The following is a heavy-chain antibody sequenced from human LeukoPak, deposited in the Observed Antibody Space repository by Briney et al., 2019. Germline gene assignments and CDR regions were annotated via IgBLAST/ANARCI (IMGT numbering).Heavy chain of an antibody. CDR1: GGSISSYY. CDR2: IYYSGST. J-gene: IGHJ4*02. V-gene: IGHV4-59*01. D-gene: IGHD6-19*01. Sequence: PSETLSLTCTVSGGSISSYYWSWIRQPPGKGLEWIGYIYYSGSTNYNPSLKSRVTISVDTSKDQFSLKLSSVTAADTAVYYCAREVSGYSSGWSGDYFDYWGQGTLVTVSS. CDR3: AREVSGYSSGWSGDYFDY.